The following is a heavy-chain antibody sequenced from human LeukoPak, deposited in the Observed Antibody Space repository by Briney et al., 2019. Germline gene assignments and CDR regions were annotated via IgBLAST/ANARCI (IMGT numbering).Heavy chain of an antibody. D-gene: IGHD2-2*01. Sequence: ASVKVSCKASGYTFTSYDINWVRQATGQGLEWMGWMNPNSGNTGYAQKFQGRVTITRNTSISTAYMELSSLRSEDTAVYYCARGPRNVGYCSSTSCHGYYYYYYMDVWGEGTTVTVSS. V-gene: IGHV1-8*03. CDR3: ARGPRNVGYCSSTSCHGYYYYYYMDV. J-gene: IGHJ6*03. CDR1: GYTFTSYD. CDR2: MNPNSGNT.